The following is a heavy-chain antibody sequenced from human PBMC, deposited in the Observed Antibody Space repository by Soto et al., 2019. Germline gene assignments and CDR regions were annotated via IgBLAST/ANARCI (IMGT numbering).Heavy chain of an antibody. CDR3: ARRLKAEQQPGPPWFDP. CDR2: LSFDGSNK. V-gene: IGHV3-30*03. D-gene: IGHD1-1*01. Sequence: VQLVESGGGVVQPGRSLRLSCAVSGFTFSNYGMHWLRQAPGRGLEWVALLSFDGSNKYYAPSVEGRFNISRDTSRNTLYLQMNSLRAEDTAVYYCARRLKAEQQPGPPWFDPWGQGTLVTVSS. CDR1: GFTFSNYG. J-gene: IGHJ5*02.